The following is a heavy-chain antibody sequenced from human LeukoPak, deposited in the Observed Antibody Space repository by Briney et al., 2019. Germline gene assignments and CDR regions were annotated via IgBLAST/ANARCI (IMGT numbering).Heavy chain of an antibody. CDR2: ISSSSSYI. Sequence: GGSLRLACAASGFTFSSYSMNWVRQAPGKGLEWVSSISSSSSYIYYADSVKGRFTISRDNAKNSLYLQMNSLKTEDTAVYYCTTETSLGYCSSTSCYSFDYWGQGTLVTVSS. CDR3: TTETSLGYCSSTSCYSFDY. V-gene: IGHV3-21*03. D-gene: IGHD2-2*01. J-gene: IGHJ4*02. CDR1: GFTFSSYS.